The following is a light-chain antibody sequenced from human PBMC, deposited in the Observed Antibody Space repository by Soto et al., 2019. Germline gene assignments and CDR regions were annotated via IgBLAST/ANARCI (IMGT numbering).Light chain of an antibody. CDR1: QRVGIN. Sequence: ELSMTQSPATLSVSPGERATLSCRASQRVGINLAWYQHKPGQAPRLLIYSASTRASGIPDRFSGSGSGTEFTLTISSLQSEDFAFFYCQQYDGWPRTFGQGTKVDIK. J-gene: IGKJ1*01. CDR2: SAS. CDR3: QQYDGWPRT. V-gene: IGKV3-15*01.